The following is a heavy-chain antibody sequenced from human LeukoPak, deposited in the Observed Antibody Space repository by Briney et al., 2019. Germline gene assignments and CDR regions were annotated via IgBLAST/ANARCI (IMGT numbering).Heavy chain of an antibody. CDR2: IIPIFGTA. CDR1: GGTFTSYA. V-gene: IGHV1-69*13. Sequence: ASVKVSCKASGGTFTSYAISWVRQAPGQGGEWMGGIIPIFGTANYAQKFQGRVTITADESTSTAYMELSSLRSEDTAVYYCARGVLTANGRFDYWGQGTLVTVSS. J-gene: IGHJ4*02. CDR3: ARGVLTANGRFDY. D-gene: IGHD4/OR15-4a*01.